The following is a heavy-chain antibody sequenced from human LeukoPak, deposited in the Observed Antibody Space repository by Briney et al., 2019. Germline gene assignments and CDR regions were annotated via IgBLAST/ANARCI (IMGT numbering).Heavy chain of an antibody. CDR3: ARSYKAGYSDY. CDR1: GGSITSGGSY. Sequence: PSQTLCLSPTVSGGSITSGGSYWRCIRQHPGKGLEWIGYIYYSGSTYYNPSLRSRIDISVDTSKNQFSLKLRSVSAADTAVYYCARSYKAGYSDYWGQGTLVTVSS. D-gene: IGHD3-10*01. V-gene: IGHV4-31*02. CDR2: IYYSGST. J-gene: IGHJ4*02.